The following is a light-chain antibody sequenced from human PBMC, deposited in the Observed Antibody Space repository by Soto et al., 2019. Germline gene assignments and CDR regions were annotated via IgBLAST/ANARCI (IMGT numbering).Light chain of an antibody. CDR1: QDITNY. CDR2: DAS. CDR3: QHYDHLPIT. Sequence: DIQMTQSPSSLSASVGDRVTITCQASQDITNYLNWYQQKPGRAPRLLLCDASSLETGVPSRFSGSGSGTDFTLTISSLQPEDVATYYCQHYDHLPITFGQGTRLEIK. V-gene: IGKV1-33*01. J-gene: IGKJ5*01.